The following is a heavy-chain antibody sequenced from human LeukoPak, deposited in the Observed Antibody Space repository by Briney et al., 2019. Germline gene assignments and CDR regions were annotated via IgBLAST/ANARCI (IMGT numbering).Heavy chain of an antibody. Sequence: GGSLRLSCAASGFTFSSYGMHWVRQAPGKGLEGVAVISYDGSNKYYADSVKGRFTISRENSKNTLYLQMNSLRAEDTAVYYCAKDLATSGTVTTDYWGQGTLVTVSS. D-gene: IGHD4-17*01. CDR1: GFTFSSYG. CDR2: ISYDGSNK. J-gene: IGHJ4*02. CDR3: AKDLATSGTVTTDY. V-gene: IGHV3-30*18.